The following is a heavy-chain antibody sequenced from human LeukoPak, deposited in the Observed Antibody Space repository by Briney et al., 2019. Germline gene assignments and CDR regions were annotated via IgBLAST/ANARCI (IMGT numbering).Heavy chain of an antibody. CDR2: IYYSGST. D-gene: IGHD2-15*01. V-gene: IGHV4-39*01. J-gene: IGHJ4*02. CDR1: GGSISSSSYY. CDR3: ARGVCSGGGCYGLFNY. Sequence: SETLSLTCTVSGGSISSSSYYWGWIRQPPGKGLEWIGSIYYSGSTYYNPSLKSRVTISVDTSKNQFSLKLSSVTAADTAVYYCARGVCSGGGCYGLFNYWGQGTLVTVSS.